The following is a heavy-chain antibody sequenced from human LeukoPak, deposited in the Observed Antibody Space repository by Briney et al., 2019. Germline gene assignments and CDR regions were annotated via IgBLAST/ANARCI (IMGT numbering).Heavy chain of an antibody. CDR3: ARDPRAWFGELFPTDY. V-gene: IGHV7-4-1*02. D-gene: IGHD3-10*01. CDR1: GYTFTSYA. J-gene: IGHJ4*02. Sequence: ASVKVSCKASGYTFTSYAMNWVRQAPGQGLEWMGWVNTNTGNPTYAQGFTGRFVFSLDTSVSTAYLQISSLKAEDTAVYYCARDPRAWFGELFPTDYWGQGTLVTVSS. CDR2: VNTNTGNP.